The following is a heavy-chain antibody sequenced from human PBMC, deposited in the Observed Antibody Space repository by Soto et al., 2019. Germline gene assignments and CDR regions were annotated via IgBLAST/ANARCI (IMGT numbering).Heavy chain of an antibody. Sequence: QVQLVQSGAEVKEPGSSVKVSCKSSGGTFSTSTFTWVRQAPGQGLEWMGRIIPILDTADYSQRFQGRVTITADKSTSTVFMELSSRRSEDTGIYYCARNSPIGSVFSGYDVIDLWGQGTQVIVS. J-gene: IGHJ4*02. CDR3: ARNSPIGSVFSGYDVIDL. CDR2: IIPILDTA. V-gene: IGHV1-69*08. D-gene: IGHD5-12*01. CDR1: GGTFSTST.